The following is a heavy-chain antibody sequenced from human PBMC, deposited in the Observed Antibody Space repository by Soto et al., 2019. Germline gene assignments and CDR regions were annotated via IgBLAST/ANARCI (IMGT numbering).Heavy chain of an antibody. J-gene: IGHJ6*02. CDR1: GFTFSSYW. CDR2: INSDGSST. V-gene: IGHV3-74*01. CDR3: AILWYLPPRKDCSGMDV. D-gene: IGHD3-10*01. Sequence: EVQLVESGGGLVQPGGSLRLSCAASGFTFSSYWMHWVRQAPGKGLVWVSRINSDGSSTSYADSVKGRFTLSRDTAKNTLYLQMNSLRVEDTAVYYCAILWYLPPRKDCSGMDVWGQGTTVSVSS.